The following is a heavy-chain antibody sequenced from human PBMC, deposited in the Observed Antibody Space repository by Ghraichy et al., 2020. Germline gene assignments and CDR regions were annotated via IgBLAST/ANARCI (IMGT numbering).Heavy chain of an antibody. J-gene: IGHJ2*01. Sequence: GESLNISCVASEFIFSNYDMSWVRQAPGKGLEWVSAADSGTGTTYADSVKGRFTISRDNSKNTLFLQMNGLRAEDTGVYYCAKVFTSWYFDLWGRGTLVTVSS. V-gene: IGHV3-23*01. CDR1: EFIFSNYD. CDR2: ADSGTGT. CDR3: AKVFTSWYFDL.